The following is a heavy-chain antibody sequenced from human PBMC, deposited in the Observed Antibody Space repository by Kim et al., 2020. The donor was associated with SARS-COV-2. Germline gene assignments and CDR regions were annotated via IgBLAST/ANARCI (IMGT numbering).Heavy chain of an antibody. CDR3: ARSRAPGYCTNGVCYRLDYGMDG. CDR2: IYYSGST. CDR1: GGSISSSSYY. J-gene: IGHJ6*02. Sequence: SETLSLTCTVSGGSISSSSYYWGWIRQPPGKGLEWIGSIYYSGSTYYNPSLKSRVTISVDTSKNQFSLKLSSVTAADTAVYYCARSRAPGYCTNGVCYRLDYGMDGWGQGTTVTVSS. V-gene: IGHV4-39*01. D-gene: IGHD2-8*01.